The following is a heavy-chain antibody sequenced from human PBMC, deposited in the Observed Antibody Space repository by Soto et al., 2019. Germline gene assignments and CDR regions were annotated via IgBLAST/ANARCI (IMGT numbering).Heavy chain of an antibody. CDR3: ARDSGVMITFGGVYWFDL. Sequence: QVQLVESGGGVVQPGRSLRLSCAASGFTFSSYGMHWVRQAPGKGLEWVAVIWYDGSNKYYADSVKGRFTISRDNSKNTLYLQMNSLRAEDTAVYYCARDSGVMITFGGVYWFDLWGQGTLVTVSS. J-gene: IGHJ5*02. V-gene: IGHV3-33*01. CDR2: IWYDGSNK. D-gene: IGHD3-16*01. CDR1: GFTFSSYG.